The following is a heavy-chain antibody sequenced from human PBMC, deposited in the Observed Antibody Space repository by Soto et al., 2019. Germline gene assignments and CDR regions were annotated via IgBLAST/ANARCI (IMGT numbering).Heavy chain of an antibody. Sequence: GESLKTYCQGSWCGFSMYWVAWRRQMPGKGLEGVGIIYPGISNTMYSPSFQGQVTISADTSLSTTYLQWDTLKPSDTAIYFCASDSHCDGGNCPMGGFDMWGQGTMVTVSS. CDR2: IYPGISNT. D-gene: IGHD2-15*01. J-gene: IGHJ3*02. V-gene: IGHV5-51*01. CDR3: ASDSHCDGGNCPMGGFDM. CDR1: WCGFSMYW.